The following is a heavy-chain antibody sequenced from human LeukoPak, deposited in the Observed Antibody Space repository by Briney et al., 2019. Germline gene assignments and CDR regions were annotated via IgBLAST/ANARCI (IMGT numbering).Heavy chain of an antibody. CDR3: TSLINYYGSSGYYYHY. CDR2: INPNSGGT. CDR1: GYTFTGYY. D-gene: IGHD3-22*01. Sequence: EASVKVSCKASGYTFTGYYMHWVRQAPGQGLEWMGRINPNSGGTNYAQKFQGRVTMTRDTSISPAYMELSRLRSDDTAVYYCTSLINYYGSSGYYYHYWGQGTLVTVSS. V-gene: IGHV1-2*06. J-gene: IGHJ4*02.